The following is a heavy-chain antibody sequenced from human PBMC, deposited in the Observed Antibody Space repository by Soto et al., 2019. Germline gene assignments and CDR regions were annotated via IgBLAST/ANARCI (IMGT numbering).Heavy chain of an antibody. D-gene: IGHD6-13*01. Sequence: NPSETLSLTCTVSGGSISSSSYYWGWIRQPPGKGLEWIGSIYYSGSTYYNPSLKSRVTISVDTSKNQFSLKLSSVTAADTAVYYCARRSNIAAAGYYYYYYMDVWGKGTTVTVSS. J-gene: IGHJ6*03. CDR2: IYYSGST. CDR1: GGSISSSSYY. V-gene: IGHV4-39*01. CDR3: ARRSNIAAAGYYYYYYMDV.